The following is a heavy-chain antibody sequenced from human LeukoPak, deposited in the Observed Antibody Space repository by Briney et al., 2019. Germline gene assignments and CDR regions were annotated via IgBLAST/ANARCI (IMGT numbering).Heavy chain of an antibody. J-gene: IGHJ4*02. D-gene: IGHD5-18*01. CDR3: ARDPGGYSYGYYFDN. CDR1: GFTFSNYW. Sequence: GGSLRLSCAASGFTFSNYWMSRVRQAPGKGLEWVANIKQDGSEKYYVDSVKGRFTISRDNAKKSLYLQMSSLRAEDTAVYYCARDPGGYSYGYYFDNWGQGTTVTVSS. CDR2: IKQDGSEK. V-gene: IGHV3-7*05.